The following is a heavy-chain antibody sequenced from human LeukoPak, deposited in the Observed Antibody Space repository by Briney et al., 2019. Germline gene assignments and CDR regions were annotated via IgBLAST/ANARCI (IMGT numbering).Heavy chain of an antibody. CDR1: GFTFSSYG. D-gene: IGHD1-26*01. V-gene: IGHV3-30*18. J-gene: IGHJ4*02. CDR3: AKAPPTRKPAGARELIFDY. Sequence: GGSLRLSCAASGFTFSSYGMHWVRQAPGKGLEWVAVISYDGSNKYYADSVKGRFTISRDNSKNTLYLQMNSLRAEDTAVYYCAKAPPTRKPAGARELIFDYWGQGTLVTVSS. CDR2: ISYDGSNK.